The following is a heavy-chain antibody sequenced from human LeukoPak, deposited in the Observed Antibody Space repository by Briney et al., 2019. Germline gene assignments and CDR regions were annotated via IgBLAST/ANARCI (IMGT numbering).Heavy chain of an antibody. CDR1: GFTFSSYS. Sequence: GGSLRLSCAASGFTFSSYSMNWVRQAPGKGLEWVSSISSSSSYIYYADSVKGRFTISGDNAKNTLYLQMNSLRVEDTAVYYCAKDPGYSSGWYTGFGDYWGQGTLVTVSS. CDR2: ISSSSSYI. CDR3: AKDPGYSSGWYTGFGDY. V-gene: IGHV3-21*04. D-gene: IGHD6-19*01. J-gene: IGHJ4*02.